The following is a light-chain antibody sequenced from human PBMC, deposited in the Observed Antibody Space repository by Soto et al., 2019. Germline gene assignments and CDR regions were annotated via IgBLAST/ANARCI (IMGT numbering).Light chain of an antibody. CDR2: AAY. J-gene: IGKJ4*01. Sequence: DIQMTQAPSSLSASVGDRVTITCRARQDISTYLAWYQQKPGKVPKLLISAAYTLQSGVPPRFRGSGSGTDFALTISSLQPEDVATYYCQKYDNPPLTFGGGTKVEIK. CDR1: QDISTY. CDR3: QKYDNPPLT. V-gene: IGKV1-27*01.